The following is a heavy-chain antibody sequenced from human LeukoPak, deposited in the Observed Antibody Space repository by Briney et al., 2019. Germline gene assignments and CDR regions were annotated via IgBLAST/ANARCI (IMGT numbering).Heavy chain of an antibody. Sequence: GGSLRLSCAASGFTFDDYGMSWVRQAPGKGLEWVSGIIWSGGSTGYADSVKGRFTISRDNAKNSLFLQMNSLRAEDTALYYCARDHSSWAAGDYYYYMDVWGKGTTVTVSS. CDR1: GFTFDDYG. V-gene: IGHV3-20*04. D-gene: IGHD6-13*01. J-gene: IGHJ6*03. CDR2: IIWSGGST. CDR3: ARDHSSWAAGDYYYYMDV.